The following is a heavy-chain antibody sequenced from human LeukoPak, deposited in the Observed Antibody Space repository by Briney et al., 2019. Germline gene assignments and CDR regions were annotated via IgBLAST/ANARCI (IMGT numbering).Heavy chain of an antibody. D-gene: IGHD6-19*01. CDR2: IYYSGST. V-gene: IGHV4-39*01. CDR3: ARHPITVAGRVLFDY. Sequence: SETLSLTCTVSGGSISSSSYYWGWIRQPPGKGLEWIGSIYYSGSTYYNPSLKSRVTISVDTSKNQFSLKLSSVTAADTAVYYCARHPITVAGRVLFDYWGQGTLVTVSS. J-gene: IGHJ4*02. CDR1: GGSISSSSYY.